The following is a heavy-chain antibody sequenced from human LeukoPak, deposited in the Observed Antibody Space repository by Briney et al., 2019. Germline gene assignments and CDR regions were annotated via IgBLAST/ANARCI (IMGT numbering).Heavy chain of an antibody. V-gene: IGHV4-31*01. CDR1: GGSISSGGYY. D-gene: IGHD4-23*01. J-gene: IGHJ6*03. CDR2: IYYSGST. CDR3: ARDYGGNGGMDV. Sequence: SQTLSLTCTVSGGSISSGGYYWSWIRQHPGKGLEWIGYIYYSGSTYYNPSLKSQVTISVDTSRNQFSLKLSSVTAADTAVYYCARDYGGNGGMDVWGKGTTVTVSS.